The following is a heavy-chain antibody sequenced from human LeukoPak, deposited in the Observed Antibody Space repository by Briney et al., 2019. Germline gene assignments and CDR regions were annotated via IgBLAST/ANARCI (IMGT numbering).Heavy chain of an antibody. CDR3: ARDLGYSYGFREPYYYMDV. J-gene: IGHJ6*03. Sequence: ASVKVSCKASGYTPTSYYMHWVRQAPGQGLEWMGIINPSGGSTSYAQKFQGRVTMTRDTSTSTVYMELSSLRSEDTAVYYCARDLGYSYGFREPYYYMDVWGKGTTVTISS. CDR2: INPSGGST. D-gene: IGHD5-18*01. V-gene: IGHV1-46*01. CDR1: GYTPTSYY.